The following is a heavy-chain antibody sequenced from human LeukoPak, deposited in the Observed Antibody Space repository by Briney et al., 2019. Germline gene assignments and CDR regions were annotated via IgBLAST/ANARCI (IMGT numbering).Heavy chain of an antibody. CDR1: GGSFTTYY. CDR2: INHSGST. J-gene: IGHJ4*02. D-gene: IGHD3-22*01. V-gene: IGHV4-34*01. Sequence: SETLSLTCAVYGGSFTTYYWSWIRQPPGKGLEWIGEINHSGSTNYNPSLKSRVTISVDTSKNQFSLKLSSVTAADTAVYYCARFGDYYDSSGYFDWGQGTLVTVSS. CDR3: ARFGDYYDSSGYFD.